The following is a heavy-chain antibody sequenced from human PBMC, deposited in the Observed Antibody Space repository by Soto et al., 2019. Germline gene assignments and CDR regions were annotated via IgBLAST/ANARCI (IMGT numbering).Heavy chain of an antibody. V-gene: IGHV4-28*01. Sequence: SEPLSLTCAVSGYSIISSNWWGWIRQPQGKGLEWIGYIYYSGTTYYNPSLKSRDTMSVDSSKNQFSLKLTSLTAVDTAVYYCARREIQGPIDYWGQG. J-gene: IGHJ4*02. CDR1: GYSIISSNW. D-gene: IGHD1-26*01. CDR2: IYYSGTT. CDR3: ARREIQGPIDY.